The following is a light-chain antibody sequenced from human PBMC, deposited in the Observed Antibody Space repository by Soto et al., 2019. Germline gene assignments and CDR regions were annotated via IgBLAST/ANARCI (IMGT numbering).Light chain of an antibody. CDR1: TPNIGKNA. CDR2: HND. J-gene: IGLJ1*01. V-gene: IGLV1-36*01. CDR3: AAWDDNLDGDV. Sequence: QSVLTQPPSVSGAPRQRGTISCSGSTPNIGKNAVNWYQQLPGKAPKLVIYHNDLLPSGVSDRFSGSKSGTSASLAISGLQSDDEADYYCAAWDDNLDGDVLGTGTKLTVL.